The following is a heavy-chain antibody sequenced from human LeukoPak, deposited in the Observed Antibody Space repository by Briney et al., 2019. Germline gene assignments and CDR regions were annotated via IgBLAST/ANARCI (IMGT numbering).Heavy chain of an antibody. Sequence: GESLKISCKGSGYSFTSYWIGWVRQMPGKGLEWMGIIYPGDSDTRHSPSFQGQVTISANKSISTAYLQWSSLKASDTAMYYCARRTRYCSGGSCYSDYWGQGTLVTVSS. J-gene: IGHJ4*02. V-gene: IGHV5-51*01. CDR1: GYSFTSYW. D-gene: IGHD2-15*01. CDR3: ARRTRYCSGGSCYSDY. CDR2: IYPGDSDT.